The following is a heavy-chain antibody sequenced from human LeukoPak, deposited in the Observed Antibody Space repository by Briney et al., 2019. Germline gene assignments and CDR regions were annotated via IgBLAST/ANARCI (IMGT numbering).Heavy chain of an antibody. J-gene: IGHJ6*02. D-gene: IGHD6-13*01. CDR1: GYSIGSGYY. CDR3: ARGGTDYTSSSYYYAMDV. V-gene: IGHV4-38-2*02. CDR2: IYHSGST. Sequence: PSETLSLTCTVSGYSIGSGYYWGWIRQPPGKGLEWIGSIYHSGSTYYNPSLKSRVTISVDTSKNQFSLNLSSVTAADTAVYHCARGGTDYTSSSYYYAMDVWGQGTTVAVSS.